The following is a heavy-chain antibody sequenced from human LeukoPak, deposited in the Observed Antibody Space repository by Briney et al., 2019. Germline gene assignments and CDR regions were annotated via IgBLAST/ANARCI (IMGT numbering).Heavy chain of an antibody. Sequence: PGGSLRLSCAVSGLTFSSSWMDWVRQAPGKGLEWVASINPDGNKKYSADSVKGRFTISRDNAENSLYLQMGSLRAEDTAMYYCARRRGMGSLDYWGQGTLVTASS. D-gene: IGHD2-8*01. V-gene: IGHV3-7*03. J-gene: IGHJ4*02. CDR1: GLTFSSSW. CDR2: INPDGNKK. CDR3: ARRRGMGSLDY.